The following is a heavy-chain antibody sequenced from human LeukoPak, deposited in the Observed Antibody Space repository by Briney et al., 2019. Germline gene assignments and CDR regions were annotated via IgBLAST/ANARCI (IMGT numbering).Heavy chain of an antibody. CDR3: TREGPGSDWATFDS. V-gene: IGHV1-2*04. CDR1: GYTFTGYY. J-gene: IGHJ4*02. CDR2: INPNSGGT. D-gene: IGHD6-19*01. Sequence: ASVKVSCKASGYTFTGYYMHWVRQAPGQGLEWMGWINPNSGGTNYAQKFQGWVTMTRDTSISTAYMELSRLTSDDTAVYYCTREGPGSDWATFDSWGQGALVTVSS.